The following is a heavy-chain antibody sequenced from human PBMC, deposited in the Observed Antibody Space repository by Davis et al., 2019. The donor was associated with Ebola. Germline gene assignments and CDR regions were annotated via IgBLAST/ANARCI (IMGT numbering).Heavy chain of an antibody. CDR3: ARQGSYYDFWSGYQDRDY. CDR2: IYPGDSDT. J-gene: IGHJ4*02. D-gene: IGHD3-3*01. CDR1: GYSFTSYW. V-gene: IGHV5-51*01. Sequence: GESLKISCKGSGYSFTSYWIAWVRQMPGKGLEWMGIIYPGDSDTRYSPSFQGQVTISADKSISTAYLQWSSLKASDTAMYYCARQGSYYDFWSGYQDRDYWGQGTLVTVSS.